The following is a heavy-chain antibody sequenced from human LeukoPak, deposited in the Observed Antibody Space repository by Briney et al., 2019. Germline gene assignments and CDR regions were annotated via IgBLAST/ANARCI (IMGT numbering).Heavy chain of an antibody. J-gene: IGHJ4*02. V-gene: IGHV4-39*02. D-gene: IGHD6-13*01. CDR3: ARGLYDGGSWFHFDS. CDR1: GDSISSTSYY. Sequence: SETLSLTCTVSGDSISSTSYYWAWIRQPPGKGLEWIGNIYFTRTTFYNPSLKSRVIMSIGTSKNHFSLDLSSVTAADMAVYFCARGLYDGGSWFHFDSWGQGTLVTVSS. CDR2: IYFTRTT.